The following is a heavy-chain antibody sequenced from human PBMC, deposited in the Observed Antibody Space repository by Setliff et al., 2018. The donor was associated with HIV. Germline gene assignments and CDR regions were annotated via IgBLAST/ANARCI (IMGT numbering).Heavy chain of an antibody. Sequence: GASVKVSCKASGYTFTGYYMHWVRQAPGQGLDWMGWMNPNTGDTGFAQRFQDRFIMTSDTATNTAFLELKSLTSDDTAVYYCVSRQLGGVDFWGQGTLVTVSS. J-gene: IGHJ4*02. D-gene: IGHD2-8*02. V-gene: IGHV1-2*02. CDR2: MNPNTGDT. CDR1: GYTFTGYY. CDR3: VSRQLGGVDF.